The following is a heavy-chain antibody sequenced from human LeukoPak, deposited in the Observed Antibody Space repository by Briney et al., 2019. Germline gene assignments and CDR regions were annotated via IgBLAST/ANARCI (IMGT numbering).Heavy chain of an antibody. V-gene: IGHV1-46*01. CDR1: GYTFTSYY. Sequence: ASVKVSCKASGYTFTSYYMHWVRQAPGQGLEWMGIINPSGGSTSYAQKFQGRVTMPRDTSTSTAYMELRSLRSDDTAVYSCAKDQPIAYFGCSGGSCYGGGIDYWGQGTLVTVSS. CDR3: AKDQPIAYFGCSGGSCYGGGIDY. D-gene: IGHD2-15*01. CDR2: INPSGGST. J-gene: IGHJ4*02.